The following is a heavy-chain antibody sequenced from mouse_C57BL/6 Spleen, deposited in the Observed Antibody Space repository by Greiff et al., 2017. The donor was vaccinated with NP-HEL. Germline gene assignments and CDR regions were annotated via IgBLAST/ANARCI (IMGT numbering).Heavy chain of an antibody. CDR1: GYTFTDYE. CDR2: IDPETGGT. V-gene: IGHV1-15*01. Sequence: QVQLQQSGAELVRPGASVTLSCKASGYTFTDYEMHWVKQTPVHGLEWIGAIDPETGGTAYNQKFKGKAILTADKSSSTAYMELRSLTSEDSAVYYCTRNGGLLREYYFDYWGQGTTLTVSS. CDR3: TRNGGLLREYYFDY. D-gene: IGHD1-1*01. J-gene: IGHJ2*01.